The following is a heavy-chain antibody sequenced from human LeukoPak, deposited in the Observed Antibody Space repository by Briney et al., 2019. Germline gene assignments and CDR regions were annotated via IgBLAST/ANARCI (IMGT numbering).Heavy chain of an antibody. CDR1: GGSFSSYF. CDR3: ARVQRAWHYFDY. Sequence: SETLSLTCSVSGGSFSSYFWSWVRQPAGKGLEWIGRIYPSGNTNYNPSLKSRVTISLDTSKNQFSLKLSSVTAADTAMFYCARVQRAWHYFDYWGQGTLVTVSS. CDR2: IYPSGNT. J-gene: IGHJ4*02. D-gene: IGHD4-11*01. V-gene: IGHV4-4*07.